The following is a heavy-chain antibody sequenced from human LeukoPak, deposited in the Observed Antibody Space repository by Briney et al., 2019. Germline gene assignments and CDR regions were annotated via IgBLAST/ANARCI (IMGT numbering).Heavy chain of an antibody. CDR2: ISATGGST. CDR3: AKDKIVTNNDNFDY. V-gene: IGHV3-23*01. CDR1: GFTFSNYA. J-gene: IGHJ4*02. Sequence: GGSLRLSCAASGFTFSNYAMSWVRQAPGKGLQWVSGISATGGSTYYADSVKGRFTVSRDRSKSSLYLQMNSLRVEDTAVYYCAKDKIVTNNDNFDYWGQGILVTVSS. D-gene: IGHD4-17*01.